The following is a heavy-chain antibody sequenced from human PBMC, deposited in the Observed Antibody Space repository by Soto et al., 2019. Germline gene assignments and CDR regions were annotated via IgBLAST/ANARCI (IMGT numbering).Heavy chain of an antibody. CDR1: GGSFSGYY. V-gene: IGHV4-34*01. J-gene: IGHJ5*02. CDR3: ARGYPVYDFWSGYGFWFDP. D-gene: IGHD3-3*01. CDR2: INHSGST. Sequence: QVQLQQWGAGLLKPSETLSLTCAVYGGSFSGYYWSWIRQPPGKGLEWIGEINHSGSTNYNPSLKCRVTISVNTSKNQFSLKLSSVTAADTAVYYCARGYPVYDFWSGYGFWFDPWGQGTLVTVSS.